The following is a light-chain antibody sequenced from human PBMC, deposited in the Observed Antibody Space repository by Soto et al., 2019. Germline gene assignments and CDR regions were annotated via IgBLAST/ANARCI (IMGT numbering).Light chain of an antibody. CDR1: QSVGNS. CDR2: GSS. V-gene: IGKV3-15*01. CDR3: QQYNNWPEYP. Sequence: ELVVTQSPATLSVSPGEGVTLSCRASQSVGNSLAWLQQKPGQPPRLLIYGSSTRVTGIPARFSGSGSGTEFTLIITSLQSGDFSVYYCQQYNNWPEYPFGQGTKLDI. J-gene: IGKJ2*01.